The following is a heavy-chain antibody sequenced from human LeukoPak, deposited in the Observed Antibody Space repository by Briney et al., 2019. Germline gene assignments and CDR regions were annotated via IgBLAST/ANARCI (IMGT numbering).Heavy chain of an antibody. Sequence: ASVKVSCKASGYTFTSYDINWVRQATGQGLEGMGWMNPNSGNTGYSQKFQGRVTMTRDTSISTAYMQLSSLRSDDTAVYYCARAAPYMSVAQERWFDPWGQGTLVTVSS. D-gene: IGHD6-19*01. CDR2: MNPNSGNT. CDR3: ARAAPYMSVAQERWFDP. V-gene: IGHV1-8*01. CDR1: GYTFTSYD. J-gene: IGHJ5*02.